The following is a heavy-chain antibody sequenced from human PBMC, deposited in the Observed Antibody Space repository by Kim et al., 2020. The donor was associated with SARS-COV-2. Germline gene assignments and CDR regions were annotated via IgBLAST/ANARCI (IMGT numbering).Heavy chain of an antibody. CDR3: VRSSDYSDQSRFRP. J-gene: IGHJ5*02. D-gene: IGHD4-17*01. CDR2: ISYNGGT. CDR1: GGSISSSAYYSSAYY. Sequence: SETLSLTCTVSGGSISSSAYYSSAYYWAWIRQSPGKGLEWIGTISYNGGTWHNPFLQSRVTMSVATSKNQFSLKLNSMTAADTAVYFCVRSSDYSDQSRFRPWGQGPLDSVSS. V-gene: IGHV4-39*07.